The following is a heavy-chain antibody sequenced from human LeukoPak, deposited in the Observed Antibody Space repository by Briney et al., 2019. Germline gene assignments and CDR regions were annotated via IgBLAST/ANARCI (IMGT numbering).Heavy chain of an antibody. J-gene: IGHJ4*02. V-gene: IGHV3-48*03. CDR2: ISSSGSTI. Sequence: GGSLRLSCAASGFTFSSYEMNWVRQAPGKGLEWVSYISSSGSTIYYADSVKGRFTISRDNAKNSLYLQMNSLRAEDTAVYYCARDYYYDSRFDYWGQGTLVTVSS. CDR1: GFTFSSYE. D-gene: IGHD3-22*01. CDR3: ARDYYYDSRFDY.